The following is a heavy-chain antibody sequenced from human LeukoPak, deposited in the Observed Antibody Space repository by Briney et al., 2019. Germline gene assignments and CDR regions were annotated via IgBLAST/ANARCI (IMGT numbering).Heavy chain of an antibody. D-gene: IGHD2-15*01. CDR1: GYTFTIYG. J-gene: IGHJ4*02. CDR3: ARGYCSGGSCHFDY. CDR2: ISAYNGNT. Sequence: ASVTVSCKASGYTFTIYGISWVRQAPGQGLEWMGWISAYNGNTNYAQKLQGRVTMTTDTSTSTAYMELRSLRSDDTAVYYCARGYCSGGSCHFDYWGQGTLVTVSS. V-gene: IGHV1-18*01.